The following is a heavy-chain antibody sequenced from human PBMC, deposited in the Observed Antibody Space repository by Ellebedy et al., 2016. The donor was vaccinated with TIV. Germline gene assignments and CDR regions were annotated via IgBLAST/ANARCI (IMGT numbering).Heavy chain of an antibody. V-gene: IGHV4-59*01. Sequence: MPGGSLRLSCTVSGGSISSYYWNWIRQPPGKGLEWIGSIYYSGSTNYNPSLKSRVTISVDTSKNQFSLKLSSVTAADTAVYYCARARTYYDFWSPNYYYYGMDVWGQGTTVTVSS. CDR1: GGSISSYY. CDR3: ARARTYYDFWSPNYYYYGMDV. J-gene: IGHJ6*02. D-gene: IGHD3-3*01. CDR2: IYYSGST.